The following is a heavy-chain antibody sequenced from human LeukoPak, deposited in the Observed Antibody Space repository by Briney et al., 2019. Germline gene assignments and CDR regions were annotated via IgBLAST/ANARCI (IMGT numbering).Heavy chain of an antibody. J-gene: IGHJ4*02. Sequence: GGSLRLSCAASGFTFDYFTMYWVRQSPGKGLEWVSLISLDGNNAYYADSARGRFTISRDNSKNFLYLQMNSLTSEDTALYYCAKGRRRGYTYGTIDSWGQGTLVTVSS. D-gene: IGHD5-18*01. V-gene: IGHV3-43*01. CDR1: GFTFDYFT. CDR3: AKGRRRGYTYGTIDS. CDR2: ISLDGNNA.